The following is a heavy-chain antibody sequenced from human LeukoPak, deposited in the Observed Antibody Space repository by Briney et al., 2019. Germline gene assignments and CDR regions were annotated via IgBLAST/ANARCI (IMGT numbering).Heavy chain of an antibody. CDR1: GGSISSSSYY. CDR2: IYYSGST. J-gene: IGHJ6*02. Sequence: SETLSLTCTVSGGSISSSSYYWGWIRQPPGKGLEWIGSIYYSGSTYYNPSLKSRVTISVDTSKNQFSLKLSSVTAADTAFYYCARGLTNYYGSGTYYLSGGMDVWGQGTTVTVSS. V-gene: IGHV4-39*07. D-gene: IGHD3-10*01. CDR3: ARGLTNYYGSGTYYLSGGMDV.